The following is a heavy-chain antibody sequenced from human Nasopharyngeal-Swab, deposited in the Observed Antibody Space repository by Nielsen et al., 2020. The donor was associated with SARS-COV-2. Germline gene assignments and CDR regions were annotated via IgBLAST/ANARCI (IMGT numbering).Heavy chain of an antibody. Sequence: GESLKISCAASGFTFSSYAMSWVRQAPGKGLEWVSAISGSGGSTYYADSVKGRFTISRDNSKNTLYLQMNSLRAEDTAVYYCAKGGYCSSTSCYIDYWDQGTLVTVSS. CDR3: AKGGYCSSTSCYIDY. CDR1: GFTFSSYA. CDR2: ISGSGGST. D-gene: IGHD2-2*02. V-gene: IGHV3-23*01. J-gene: IGHJ4*02.